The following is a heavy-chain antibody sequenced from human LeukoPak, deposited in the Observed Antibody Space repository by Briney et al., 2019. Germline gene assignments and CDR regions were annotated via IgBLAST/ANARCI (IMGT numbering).Heavy chain of an antibody. D-gene: IGHD3-22*01. CDR2: MNPNSGNT. CDR3: ARLLIYDSSPYFDY. CDR1: GYTFTSYD. Sequence: ASVKVSCKASGYTFTSYDINWVRQATGQGLEWMGWMNPNSGNTGYAQKFQGRVTMTRNTSISTAYMELSSLRSEDTAVYYCARLLIYDSSPYFDYWGQGTLVTVSS. J-gene: IGHJ4*02. V-gene: IGHV1-8*01.